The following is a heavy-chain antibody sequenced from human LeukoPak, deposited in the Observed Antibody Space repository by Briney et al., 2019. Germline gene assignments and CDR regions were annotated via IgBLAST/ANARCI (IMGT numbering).Heavy chain of an antibody. CDR2: VYMGGTT. J-gene: IGHJ4*02. Sequence: GGSLRLSCAPSGFTVSTNYMNWVRQAPGKGLEWVSVVYMGGTTYYADSVKGRFTIARDSTKNTIYLQMNNLRAEDTAVYYCARGLLRDGYTYTYSFDYWGQGALVTVSS. D-gene: IGHD5-18*01. CDR3: ARGLLRDGYTYTYSFDY. CDR1: GFTVSTNY. V-gene: IGHV3-66*01.